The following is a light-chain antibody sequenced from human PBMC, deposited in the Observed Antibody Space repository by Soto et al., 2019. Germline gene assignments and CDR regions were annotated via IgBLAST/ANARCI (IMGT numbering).Light chain of an antibody. CDR2: DAS. Sequence: IQITAYASKLSAAVGDRVTIPCRASQSISRWLAWYQQKPGKAPQALIYDASSLKSGIPPRFSGSGSGTEFTLTISSLQPDDFATYYCQQYNSYSWTFGQGSKVDIK. J-gene: IGKJ1*01. V-gene: IGKV1-5*01. CDR3: QQYNSYSWT. CDR1: QSISRW.